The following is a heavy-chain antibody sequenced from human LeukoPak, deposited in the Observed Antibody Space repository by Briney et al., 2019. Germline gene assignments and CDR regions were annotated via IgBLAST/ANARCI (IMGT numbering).Heavy chain of an antibody. CDR3: ARGRAGTGSLDY. CDR2: IYTSGST. Sequence: SETLSLTCSVAGGSISSYYWSWIRQPAGKGLEWIGRIYTSGSTSYNPSLKSRVTISIDTSKNQFSLKLSSVTAADTAVYYCARGRAGTGSLDYWGQGTLVTVSS. D-gene: IGHD6-19*01. J-gene: IGHJ4*02. CDR1: GGSISSYY. V-gene: IGHV4-4*07.